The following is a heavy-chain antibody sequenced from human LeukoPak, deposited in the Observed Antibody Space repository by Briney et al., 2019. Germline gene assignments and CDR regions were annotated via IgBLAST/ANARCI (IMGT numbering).Heavy chain of an antibody. Sequence: GGSLRLSCAASGFTVSSNYMSWVRQAPGKGLEWVSVIYSGGSTYYADSVKGRFTISRDNSKNTLYLQMNSLRAEDTAVYYCAKDRGWSYYDSSGYSSQVDYWGQGTLVTVSS. D-gene: IGHD3-22*01. CDR2: IYSGGST. V-gene: IGHV3-53*01. J-gene: IGHJ4*02. CDR1: GFTVSSNY. CDR3: AKDRGWSYYDSSGYSSQVDY.